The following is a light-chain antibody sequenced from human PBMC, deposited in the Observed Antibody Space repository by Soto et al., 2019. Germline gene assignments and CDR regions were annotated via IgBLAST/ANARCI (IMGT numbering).Light chain of an antibody. Sequence: EIVLTQSPGTPSLSPGERATLSCRASQSVNSRLAWYQHKPGQAPRLLISGASSRATGIPDRFSGSGSATDFTLTISRLEPEDFALYYCQHYGRSPITFGQGTRLEI. CDR2: GAS. CDR1: QSVNSR. CDR3: QHYGRSPIT. V-gene: IGKV3-20*01. J-gene: IGKJ5*01.